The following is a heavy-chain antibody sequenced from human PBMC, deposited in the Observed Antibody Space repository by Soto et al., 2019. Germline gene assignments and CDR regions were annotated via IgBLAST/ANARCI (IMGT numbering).Heavy chain of an antibody. D-gene: IGHD3-22*01. CDR3: ARGNSGYTTSETFDY. CDR1: GYTFTSYY. Sequence: ASVKVSCKASGYTFTSYYMHWVRQAPGQGLEWMGIINPSGGSTSYAQKFQGRVTMTRDTSTSTVYMELSSLRSEDTAVYYCARGNSGYTTSETFDYWGQGTLVTVSS. V-gene: IGHV1-46*01. CDR2: INPSGGST. J-gene: IGHJ4*02.